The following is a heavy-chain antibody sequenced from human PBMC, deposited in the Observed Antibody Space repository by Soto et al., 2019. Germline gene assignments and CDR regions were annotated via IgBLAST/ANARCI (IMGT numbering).Heavy chain of an antibody. CDR2: IIHVFGAT. Sequence: QEQLVQSGPEVKKHGSSVKVSCKDSGGLFSSFAIRWVRQAPGQGLEWLGGIIHVFGATNYAEKFPGRISITGDEPPHTPYMELSGLPSVATAIYDCARGGGPYLGFNEFWCQGTMVTVSS. J-gene: IGHJ1*01. CDR1: GGLFSSFA. V-gene: IGHV1-69*01. D-gene: IGHD2-15*01. CDR3: ARGGGPYLGFNEF.